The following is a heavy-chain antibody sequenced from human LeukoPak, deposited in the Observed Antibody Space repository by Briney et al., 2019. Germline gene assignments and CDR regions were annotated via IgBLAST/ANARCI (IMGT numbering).Heavy chain of an antibody. CDR3: ARAGSYRLTATL. CDR2: ISYSGST. V-gene: IGHV4-59*01. J-gene: IGHJ4*02. D-gene: IGHD2-21*02. CDR1: GGSISPYY. Sequence: SETLSLTCAVSGGSISPYYWMWIRQPPGKGLERIGYISYSGSTSFNPSLKSRLAISLDTSTNQVSLKLSSVTAADTAVYYCARAGSYRLTATLWGQGTLVTVSS.